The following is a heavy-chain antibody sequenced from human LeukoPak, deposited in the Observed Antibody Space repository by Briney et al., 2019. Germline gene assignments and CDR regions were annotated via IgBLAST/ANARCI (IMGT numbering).Heavy chain of an antibody. CDR2: INPNSGGT. V-gene: IGHV1-2*02. Sequence: ASVKVSCKASGYTFTSYYMHWVRQAPGQGLEWMGWINPNSGGTNYAQKFQGRVTMTRDTSISTAYMELSRLRSDDTAVYYCARDLGTVGANWYFDLWGRGTLVTVSS. CDR1: GYTFTSYY. D-gene: IGHD1-26*01. J-gene: IGHJ2*01. CDR3: ARDLGTVGANWYFDL.